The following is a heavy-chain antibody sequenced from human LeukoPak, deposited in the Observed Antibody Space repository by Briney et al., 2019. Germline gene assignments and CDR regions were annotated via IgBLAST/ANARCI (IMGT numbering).Heavy chain of an antibody. Sequence: SVKVSCKASGGTSSSYAISWVRQAPGQGLGWMGGIIPIFGTANYAQKFQGRVTITADESTSTAYMELSSLRSEDTAVYYCARAKHQLLHDAFDIWGQGTMVTVSS. CDR2: IIPIFGTA. V-gene: IGHV1-69*13. J-gene: IGHJ3*02. CDR3: ARAKHQLLHDAFDI. CDR1: GGTSSSYA. D-gene: IGHD2-2*01.